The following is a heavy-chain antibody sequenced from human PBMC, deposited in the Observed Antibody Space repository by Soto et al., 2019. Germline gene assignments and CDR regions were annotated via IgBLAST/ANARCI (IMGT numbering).Heavy chain of an antibody. J-gene: IGHJ4*02. CDR3: ARGFPGCSGGSCYSY. Sequence: SETLSLTCAVYGGSFSGYYWSWIRQPPGKGLEWIGEINHSGSTNYNPSLKSRVTISVDTSKNQFSLKLSSVTAADTAVYYCARGFPGCSGGSCYSYWGQGTLVTVSS. V-gene: IGHV4-34*01. D-gene: IGHD2-15*01. CDR2: INHSGST. CDR1: GGSFSGYY.